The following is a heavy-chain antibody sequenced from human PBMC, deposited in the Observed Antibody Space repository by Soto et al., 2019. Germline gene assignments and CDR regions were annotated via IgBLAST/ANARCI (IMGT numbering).Heavy chain of an antibody. V-gene: IGHV4-31*03. D-gene: IGHD3-3*01. J-gene: IGHJ4*02. CDR1: GGSISSGGYY. Sequence: QVQLQESGPGLVKPSQTLSLTCTVSGGSISSGGYYWSWIRQHPGKGLEWIGYIYYSGSTYYNPSLKSRVTTSVDTSKNQFSLKLSSVTAADTAVYYCARWGVFGVVVDYWGQGTLVTVSS. CDR3: ARWGVFGVVVDY. CDR2: IYYSGST.